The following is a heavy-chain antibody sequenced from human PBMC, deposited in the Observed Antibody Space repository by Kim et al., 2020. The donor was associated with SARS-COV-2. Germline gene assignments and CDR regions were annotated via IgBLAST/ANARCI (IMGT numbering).Heavy chain of an antibody. V-gene: IGHV4-39*01. CDR3: ASGEWFGELLYYYYGMDV. Sequence: NRVTISVDTSKNQFSLKLSSVTAADTAVYYCASGEWFGELLYYYYGMDVWGQGTTVTVSS. D-gene: IGHD3-10*01. J-gene: IGHJ6*02.